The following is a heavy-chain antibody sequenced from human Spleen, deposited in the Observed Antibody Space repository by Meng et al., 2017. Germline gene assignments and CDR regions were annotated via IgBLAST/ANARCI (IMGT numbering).Heavy chain of an antibody. D-gene: IGHD3-10*01. CDR3: ARDDYGSGVCCGFDP. CDR1: GFTFSDYY. Sequence: LETGGGLVQPGGSLGLSCAASGFTFSDYYMSWIRQAPGKGLEWVSYISSSGSTIYYADSVKGRFTISRDNAKNSLYLQMNSLRAEDTAVYYCARDDYGSGVCCGFDPWGQGTLVTVSS. V-gene: IGHV3-11*01. J-gene: IGHJ5*02. CDR2: ISSSGSTI.